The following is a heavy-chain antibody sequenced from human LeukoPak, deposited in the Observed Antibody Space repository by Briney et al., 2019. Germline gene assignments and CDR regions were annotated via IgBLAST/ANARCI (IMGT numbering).Heavy chain of an antibody. V-gene: IGHV3-21*01. CDR2: ISSSSSYI. D-gene: IGHD5-24*01. J-gene: IGHJ4*02. CDR3: ARAVDRPSETPDY. CDR1: GFTFSSYS. Sequence: PGGSLRLSGAASGFTFSSYSMNWVRQAPGKGLEWVSSISSSSSYIHYADSVKGRFTISRDNAKNSLYLQMNSLRAEDTAVYYCARAVDRPSETPDYWGQGTLVTVSS.